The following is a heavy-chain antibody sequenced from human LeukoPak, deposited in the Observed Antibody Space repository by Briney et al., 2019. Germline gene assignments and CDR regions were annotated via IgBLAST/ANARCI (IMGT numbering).Heavy chain of an antibody. V-gene: IGHV1-8*02. J-gene: IGHJ5*02. Sequence: ASVKVSCKASGYTFTSYYMHWVRQATGQGLEWMGWMNPNSGNTGYAQKFQGRVTMTRNTSISTAYMELSSLRSEDTAVYYCARVGYDFWSGYLNWFDPWGQGTLVTVSS. CDR3: ARVGYDFWSGYLNWFDP. D-gene: IGHD3-3*01. CDR2: MNPNSGNT. CDR1: GYTFTSYY.